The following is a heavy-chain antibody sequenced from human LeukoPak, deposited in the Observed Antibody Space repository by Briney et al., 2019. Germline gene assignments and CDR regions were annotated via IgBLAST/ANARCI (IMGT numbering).Heavy chain of an antibody. Sequence: PSGTLSLTCAVSGGSISSSNWWSWVRQPPGKGLEWIGEIYLSGSTNYNPSLKSRVTISVDTSKNQFSLKLSSVTAADTAVYYCARETITIFGVVIHYGMDVWGQGTTVTVSS. CDR3: ARETITIFGVVIHYGMDV. CDR1: GGSISSSNW. CDR2: IYLSGST. J-gene: IGHJ6*02. V-gene: IGHV4-4*02. D-gene: IGHD3-3*01.